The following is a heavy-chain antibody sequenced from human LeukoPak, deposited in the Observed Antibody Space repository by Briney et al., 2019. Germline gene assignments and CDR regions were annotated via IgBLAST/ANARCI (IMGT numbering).Heavy chain of an antibody. Sequence: PGGSLRLSCTATGFTFSIFGMHWVRQAPGKGLEWVAVIWYDGSNKYYADSVKGRFTISRDNSKNTLYLQMNSLRAEDTAVYYCARDRILYSFFDYWGQGTLVTVSS. CDR3: ARDRILYSFFDY. D-gene: IGHD2-2*02. CDR1: GFTFSIFG. V-gene: IGHV3-33*08. J-gene: IGHJ4*02. CDR2: IWYDGSNK.